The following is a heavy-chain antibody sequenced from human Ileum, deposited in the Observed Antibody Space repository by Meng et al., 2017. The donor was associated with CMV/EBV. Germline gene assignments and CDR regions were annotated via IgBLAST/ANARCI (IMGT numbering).Heavy chain of an antibody. CDR2: IGSSGGAI. CDR1: GFTFSSYE. Sequence: GGSLRLSCAASGFTFSSYEMNWVRQAPGKGLEWISHIGSSGGAIYYGESVKGRFTISRDNAKSSLYLQMNSLRAEDTAVYYCARDLQNGYASSIKDYWGQGTLVVASS. V-gene: IGHV3-48*03. CDR3: ARDLQNGYASSIKDY. D-gene: IGHD3-16*01. J-gene: IGHJ4*02.